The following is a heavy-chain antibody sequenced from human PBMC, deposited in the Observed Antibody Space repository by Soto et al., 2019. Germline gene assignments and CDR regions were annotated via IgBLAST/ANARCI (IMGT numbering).Heavy chain of an antibody. V-gene: IGHV4-59*12. CDR3: ARIDPDYGGNVDY. D-gene: IGHD4-17*01. J-gene: IGHJ4*02. Sequence: SETLSLTCTVSGGSISGYYWSWIRQPPGKGLEWIGYVYNSGSTNYNPSLKSRVTMSVDTSKNQFSLKLSSVTAVDTAVYYCARIDPDYGGNVDYWGQGTLVTVSS. CDR1: GGSISGYY. CDR2: VYNSGST.